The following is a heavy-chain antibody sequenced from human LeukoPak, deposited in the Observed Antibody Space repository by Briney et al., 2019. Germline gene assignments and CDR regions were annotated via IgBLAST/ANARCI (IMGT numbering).Heavy chain of an antibody. CDR2: IHYSGNT. V-gene: IGHV4-39*01. CDR1: GGSTSSSNYY. J-gene: IGHJ5*02. D-gene: IGHD3-22*01. CDR3: ARHLDYYDSSGYQFDP. Sequence: SETLSLTCTVSGGSTSSSNYYWGWIRQPPGKGLEWIGGIHYSGNTYYNPSLKSRVTISVDTSKNQFSLKLSSVTAADTAVYYCARHLDYYDSSGYQFDPWGQGTLVTVSS.